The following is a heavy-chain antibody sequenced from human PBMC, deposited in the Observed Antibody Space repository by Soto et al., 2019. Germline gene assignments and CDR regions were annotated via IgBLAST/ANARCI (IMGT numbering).Heavy chain of an antibody. J-gene: IGHJ5*02. CDR1: GYTFTSYD. D-gene: IGHD3-3*01. V-gene: IGHV1-8*01. Sequence: QVQLVQSGAEVKKPGASVKVSCKASGYTFTSYDINWVRQATGQGLEWMGWMNPNSGNTGYAQKFQGRVTMTRNTSISTAYMELSSLSSEDTAVYYCAVVYYDFWSGYGGFDPWGQGTLVTVSS. CDR2: MNPNSGNT. CDR3: AVVYYDFWSGYGGFDP.